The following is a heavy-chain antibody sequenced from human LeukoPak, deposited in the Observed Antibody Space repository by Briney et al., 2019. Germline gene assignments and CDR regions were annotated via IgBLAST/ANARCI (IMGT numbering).Heavy chain of an antibody. CDR2: INWNGGST. V-gene: IGHV3-20*04. D-gene: IGHD3-10*01. CDR3: ARKSGEIDY. CDR1: GFTFSSYW. J-gene: IGHJ4*02. Sequence: GGSLRLSCAASGFTFSSYWMHWVRQAPGKGLEWVSGINWNGGSTGYADSVKGRFTISRDNAKNSLYLQMNSLRAEDTAVYYCARKSGEIDYWGQGTLVTVSS.